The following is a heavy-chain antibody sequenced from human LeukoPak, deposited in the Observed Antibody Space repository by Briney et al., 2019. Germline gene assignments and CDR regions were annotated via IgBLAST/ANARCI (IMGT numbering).Heavy chain of an antibody. V-gene: IGHV4-34*01. CDR2: INHSGST. D-gene: IGHD2-2*01. CDR3: ARRKRSGCSSTSCLLNWFDP. CDR1: GGSFSGYY. Sequence: PSETLSLTCAVYGGSFSGYYWSWVRQPPGKGLEWIGEINHSGSTNYNPSLKSRVTISVDTSKNQFSLKLSSVTAADAAMYYCARRKRSGCSSTSCLLNWFDPWGQGTLVTVSS. J-gene: IGHJ5*02.